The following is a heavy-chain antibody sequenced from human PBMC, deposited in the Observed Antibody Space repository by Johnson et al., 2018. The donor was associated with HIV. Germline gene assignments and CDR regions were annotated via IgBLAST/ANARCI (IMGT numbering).Heavy chain of an antibody. Sequence: QVQLVESGGGVVQPGRSLRLSCAASGFTFSRFAIHWVRQAPGKGLEWVAFISYDGTNKYYADSVKGRFTISRDNSKNTLFLQMNSLRPEDTAVYYCVRRFYDSSAFDIWGQGTLVTVSS. CDR3: VRRFYDSSAFDI. V-gene: IGHV3-30-3*01. J-gene: IGHJ3*02. D-gene: IGHD3-22*01. CDR2: ISYDGTNK. CDR1: GFTFSRFA.